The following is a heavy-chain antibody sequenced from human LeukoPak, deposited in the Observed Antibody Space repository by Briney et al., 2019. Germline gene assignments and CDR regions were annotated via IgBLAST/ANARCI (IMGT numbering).Heavy chain of an antibody. J-gene: IGHJ4*02. CDR1: GGTFSSYA. D-gene: IGHD6-19*01. V-gene: IGHV1-69*13. CDR2: IIPIFGTA. Sequence: GASVTVSCKASGGTFSSYAISWVRQAPGQGLEWMGGIIPIFGTANYAQKFQGRVTITADESTSTAYMELSSLRSEDTAVYYSARGAVAGTFDYWGQGTLVAVSS. CDR3: ARGAVAGTFDY.